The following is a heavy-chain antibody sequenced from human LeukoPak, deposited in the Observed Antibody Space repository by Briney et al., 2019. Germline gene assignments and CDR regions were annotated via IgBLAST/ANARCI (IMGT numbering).Heavy chain of an antibody. Sequence: GGSLRLSCAASGFTFSDYYMSWIRQAPGKGLEWVSYISSSGSTIYYADSVKGRFTISRDNAKNSLYLQMNSLRAEDTAVYYCARAQGYYYDSSGLIGYWGQGTLVTVSS. V-gene: IGHV3-11*01. CDR3: ARAQGYYYDSSGLIGY. D-gene: IGHD3-22*01. J-gene: IGHJ4*02. CDR1: GFTFSDYY. CDR2: ISSSGSTI.